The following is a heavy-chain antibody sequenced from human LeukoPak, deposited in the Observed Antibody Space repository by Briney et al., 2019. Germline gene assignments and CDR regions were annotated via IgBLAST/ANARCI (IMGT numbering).Heavy chain of an antibody. CDR3: ARVLTGTVGAWGYYYYYGMDV. CDR2: ISGSGDRT. V-gene: IGHV3-23*01. J-gene: IGHJ6*02. CDR1: GFIFSSYD. Sequence: GGSLRLSCSASGFIFSSYDMSWVRQAPGKGLEWVSSISGSGDRTIYADSVRGRLTISRDKSKNTLYLQMNSLRAEDTAVYYCARVLTGTVGAWGYYYYYGMDVWGQGTTVTVSS. D-gene: IGHD1-26*01.